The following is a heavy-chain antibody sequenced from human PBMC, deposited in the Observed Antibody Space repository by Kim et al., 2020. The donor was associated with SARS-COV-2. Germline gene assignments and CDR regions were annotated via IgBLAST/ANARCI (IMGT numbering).Heavy chain of an antibody. V-gene: IGHV3-7*01. Sequence: DGSEKYYVDSVKGRFTISRDNAKNSLYLHMNSLRAEDTAVYSCARNRIDYWGQGTLVTVSS. CDR2: DGSEK. J-gene: IGHJ4*02. CDR3: ARNRIDY.